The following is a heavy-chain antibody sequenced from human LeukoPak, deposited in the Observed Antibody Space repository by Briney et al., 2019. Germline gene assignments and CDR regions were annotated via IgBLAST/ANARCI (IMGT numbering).Heavy chain of an antibody. D-gene: IGHD1-26*01. CDR3: ARGLGGSGSYFLTFDY. CDR1: GYTFTSYS. J-gene: IGHJ4*02. V-gene: IGHV1-18*01. Sequence: ASVKVSCKASGYTFTSYSINWVRQARGQGLEWMGWISAYNGNTKYAQKVQGRVTMTTDTSTSTAYMELRSLRSDDTAVYYCARGLGGSGSYFLTFDYWGQGTLVTVSS. CDR2: ISAYNGNT.